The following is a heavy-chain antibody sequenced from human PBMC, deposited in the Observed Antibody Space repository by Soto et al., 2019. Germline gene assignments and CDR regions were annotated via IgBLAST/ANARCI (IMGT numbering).Heavy chain of an antibody. CDR3: ARGQGYCSGGSCYPTPVYFDI. CDR2: ISYDGSNK. CDR1: GFTFSSYA. J-gene: IGHJ2*01. Sequence: QVQLVESGGGVVQPGRSLRLSCAASGFTFSSYAMHWVRQAPGKGLEWVAVISYDGSNKYYADSVKGRFTISRDNSKNTLYLQMNRLRAEDTAVYYCARGQGYCSGGSCYPTPVYFDIWGRGTLVTVSS. V-gene: IGHV3-30-3*01. D-gene: IGHD2-15*01.